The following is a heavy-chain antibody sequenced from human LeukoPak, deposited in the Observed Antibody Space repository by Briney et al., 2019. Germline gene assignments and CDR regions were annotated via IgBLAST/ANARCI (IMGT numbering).Heavy chain of an antibody. V-gene: IGHV3-33*01. D-gene: IGHD5-18*01. CDR2: IWYDGSNK. CDR1: GFTFSSYA. Sequence: PGGSLRLSCAASGFTFSSYARHWVRQAPGKGLEWVAVIWYDGSNKYYADSVKGRFTISRDNSKNTLYLQMNSLRAEDTAVYYCARDSYGLDYWGQGTLVTVSS. J-gene: IGHJ4*02. CDR3: ARDSYGLDY.